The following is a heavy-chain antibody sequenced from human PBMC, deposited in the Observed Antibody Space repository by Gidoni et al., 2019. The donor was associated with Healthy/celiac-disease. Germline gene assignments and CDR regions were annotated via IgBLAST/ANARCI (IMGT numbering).Heavy chain of an antibody. CDR2: IYYSGST. V-gene: IGHV4-59*01. CDR3: ARSRGYSSVGVDY. CDR1: GGSISSYY. D-gene: IGHD5-18*01. J-gene: IGHJ4*02. Sequence: QVQLQESGPGLVKPSETLSLTCTVSGGSISSYYWSWIRQPPGKGLEWIGYIYYSGSTNYNPSLKSRVTISVDTSKNQFSLKLSSVTAADTAVYYCARSRGYSSVGVDYWGQGTLVTVSS.